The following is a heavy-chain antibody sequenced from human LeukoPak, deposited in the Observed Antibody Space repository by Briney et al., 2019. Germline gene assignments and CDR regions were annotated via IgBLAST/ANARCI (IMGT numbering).Heavy chain of an antibody. CDR3: ARHAAFADYQSRSTHFDY. CDR1: GGSISSYY. CDR2: IYYSGST. Sequence: SETLSLTCTVSGGSISSYYWSWIRQPPGKGLEWIGYIYYSGSTNYNPSLKSRVSISVDTSKNQFSLRLSSVTAADTALYYCARHAAFADYQSRSTHFDYWGQGTLVTVS. V-gene: IGHV4-59*08. J-gene: IGHJ4*02. D-gene: IGHD4/OR15-4a*01.